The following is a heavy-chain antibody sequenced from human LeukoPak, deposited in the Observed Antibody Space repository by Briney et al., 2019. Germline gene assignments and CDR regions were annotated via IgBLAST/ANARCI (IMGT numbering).Heavy chain of an antibody. CDR2: IKPDGSDT. J-gene: IGHJ3*01. CDR3: ARDPGGSNWGAFDV. Sequence: PGGSLRLSCAASGFTFSSHWMTWVRQAPGKGLEWMANIKPDGSDTYYVNSVKGRLSISRENYKNSLYLQMNSLRAEDTAVYYCARDPGGSNWGAFDVWGQGTMVTVSS. CDR1: GFTFSSHW. V-gene: IGHV3-7*01. D-gene: IGHD3-16*01.